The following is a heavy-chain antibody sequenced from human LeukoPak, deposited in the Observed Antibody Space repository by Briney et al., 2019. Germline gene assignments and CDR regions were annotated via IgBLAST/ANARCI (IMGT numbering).Heavy chain of an antibody. CDR1: GGTFSSYA. CDR3: ARDSGIAAAGTPL. V-gene: IGHV1-69*05. Sequence: ASVTVSCKASGGTFSSYAISWVRQAPGQGLEWMGGIIPIFGTANYAQKFQGRVTITTDESTSTAYMELSSLRSEDTAVYYCARDSGIAAAGTPLWGQGTLVTVSS. J-gene: IGHJ4*02. D-gene: IGHD6-13*01. CDR2: IIPIFGTA.